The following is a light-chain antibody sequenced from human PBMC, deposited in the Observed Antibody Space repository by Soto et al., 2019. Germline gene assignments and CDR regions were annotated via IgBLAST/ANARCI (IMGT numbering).Light chain of an antibody. CDR3: QDCRA. CDR1: QSVSSSF. Sequence: EMVWTQSPGTLSLSPGERATLSCRASQSVSSSFLAWYQQKRGQPPRLLIYGASNRATGIPDRFSGSGSGTDLTLTLSRVDTDDFAVYYCQDCRASGQGARTEIK. CDR2: GAS. J-gene: IGKJ5*01. V-gene: IGKV3-20*01.